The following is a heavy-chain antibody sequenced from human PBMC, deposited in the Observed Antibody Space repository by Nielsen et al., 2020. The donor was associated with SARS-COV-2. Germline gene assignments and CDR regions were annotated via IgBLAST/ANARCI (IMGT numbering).Heavy chain of an antibody. V-gene: IGHV1-69*01. Sequence: WVRQAPGQGLEWMGGIIPIFGTANYAQKFQGRVTITADESTSTAYMELSSLRSEDTAVYYCARGGSGWYSLMDVWGKGTTVTVSS. CDR3: ARGGSGWYSLMDV. D-gene: IGHD6-19*01. J-gene: IGHJ6*04. CDR2: IIPIFGTA.